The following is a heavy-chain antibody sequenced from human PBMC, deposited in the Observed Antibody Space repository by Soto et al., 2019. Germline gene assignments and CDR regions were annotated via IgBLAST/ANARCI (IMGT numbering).Heavy chain of an antibody. J-gene: IGHJ5*02. CDR3: VRSSGSQPRAGWFDP. CDR1: GFNFDDHA. V-gene: IGHV3-9*01. Sequence: EVQLVESGGGLAQPGWSRRLSCAASGFNFDDHAMHWVRQTPGKGLEWVSGISWNSVTINYADSIKGRFTISRDNAKRTLYLQMTNLRPADTAMDVCVRSSGSQPRAGWFDPWGQGTLVTVS. D-gene: IGHD1-26*01. CDR2: ISWNSVTI.